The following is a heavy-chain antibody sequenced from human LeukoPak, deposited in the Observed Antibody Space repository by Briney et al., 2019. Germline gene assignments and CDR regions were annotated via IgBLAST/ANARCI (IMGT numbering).Heavy chain of an antibody. CDR2: VYPGDSDT. CDR3: AFGYHSYYFDY. CDR1: GYSFNIYW. D-gene: IGHD5-18*01. Sequence: GESLKISCKGSGYSFNIYWIGWVRQMPGKGLEWMGIVYPGDSDTRYSPSFQGQVTISADKSIRTAYLQWSSLKASDTAMYYCAFGYHSYYFDYWGQGTLVTVSS. J-gene: IGHJ4*02. V-gene: IGHV5-51*01.